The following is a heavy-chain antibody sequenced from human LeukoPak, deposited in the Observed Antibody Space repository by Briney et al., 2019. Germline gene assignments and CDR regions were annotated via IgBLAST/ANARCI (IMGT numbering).Heavy chain of an antibody. J-gene: IGHJ4*02. D-gene: IGHD2-21*01. V-gene: IGHV3-30-3*01. CDR2: ISYDGSNK. Sequence: QTGGSLRLSCAASGFTFSSYAMHWVRQAPGKGLEWVAVISYDGSNKYYADSVKGRFTISRDNSKNTLYLQMNSLRAEDTAVYYCARGFEYCGGDCLDYWGQGTLVTVSS. CDR1: GFTFSSYA. CDR3: ARGFEYCGGDCLDY.